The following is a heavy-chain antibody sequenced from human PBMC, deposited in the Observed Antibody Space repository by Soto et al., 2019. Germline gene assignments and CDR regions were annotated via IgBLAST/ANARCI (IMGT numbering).Heavy chain of an antibody. CDR1: GGTFSSYA. Sequence: ASVKVSCKASGGTFSSYAISWVRQAPGQGLEWMGGIIPIFGTANYAQKFQGRVTITADESTSTAYMELSSLRSEDTAVYYCARTGIAVARPSYYYYGMDVWGQGTTVTVSS. V-gene: IGHV1-69*13. CDR3: ARTGIAVARPSYYYYGMDV. CDR2: IIPIFGTA. D-gene: IGHD6-19*01. J-gene: IGHJ6*02.